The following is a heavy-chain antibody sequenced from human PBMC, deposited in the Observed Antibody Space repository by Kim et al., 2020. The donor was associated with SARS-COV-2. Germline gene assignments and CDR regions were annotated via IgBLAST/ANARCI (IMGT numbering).Heavy chain of an antibody. CDR3: ARGPRGFGI. CDR1: GFTFSDHY. V-gene: IGHV3-72*01. Sequence: GGSLRLSCGASGFTFSDHYMDWVRQAPGMGPEWVARVRNKANSYTTEYATSVRGRFTISRDDSKNSVYLQMDSLKIEDTAVYYCARGPRGFGIWGQGTRV. CDR2: VRNKANSYTT. J-gene: IGHJ3*02.